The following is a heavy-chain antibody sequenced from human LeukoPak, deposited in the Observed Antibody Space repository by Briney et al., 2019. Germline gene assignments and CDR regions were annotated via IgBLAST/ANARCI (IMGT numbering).Heavy chain of an antibody. J-gene: IGHJ1*01. CDR2: IYSGGST. V-gene: IGHV3-66*01. D-gene: IGHD4-17*01. CDR3: ARIDTVTSEYFQH. Sequence: GGSLRLSCAASGFTVSSNYMSWVRQAPGKGLEWVSVIYSGGSTYYADSVKGRFTISRDNSKNTLYLQMNSLRAEDTAVYYCARIDTVTSEYFQHWGQGTLVTVSS. CDR1: GFTVSSNY.